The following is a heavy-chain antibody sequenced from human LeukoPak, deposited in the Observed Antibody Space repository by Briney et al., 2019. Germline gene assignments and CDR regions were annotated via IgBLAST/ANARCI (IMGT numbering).Heavy chain of an antibody. Sequence: SGTLSLTCAVSGDSISSSNWWNWVRQPPGKGLEWIGEIYHSGSTNYNPSLKSRVTISVEKSKNQFSLKLSSVTAADTAVYYCASPRAERSTWYAVDYWGQGTLVTVSA. J-gene: IGHJ4*02. CDR3: ASPRAERSTWYAVDY. V-gene: IGHV4-4*02. CDR1: GDSISSSNW. CDR2: IYHSGST. D-gene: IGHD6-13*01.